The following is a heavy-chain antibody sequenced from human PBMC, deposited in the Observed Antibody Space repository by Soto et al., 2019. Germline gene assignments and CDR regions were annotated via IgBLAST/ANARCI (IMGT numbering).Heavy chain of an antibody. Sequence: QVQLVQSGAEVKKPGSSVKVSCKASGGTFSSYAISWVRQAPGQGLEWMGGIIPIFGTANYAQKFQGRVTITADKSTSTAYMELSSLRSEYTAVYYCATRPGKTPAWFDSFDPWGQGTLVTVSS. V-gene: IGHV1-69*06. D-gene: IGHD3-10*01. J-gene: IGHJ5*02. CDR3: ATRPGKTPAWFDSFDP. CDR1: GGTFSSYA. CDR2: IIPIFGTA.